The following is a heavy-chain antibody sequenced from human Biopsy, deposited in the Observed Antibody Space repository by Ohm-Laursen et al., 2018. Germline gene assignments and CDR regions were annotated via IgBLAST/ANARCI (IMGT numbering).Heavy chain of an antibody. D-gene: IGHD2-15*01. J-gene: IGHJ6*02. V-gene: IGHV4-4*09. CDR3: ARMDCSGGSCHYYSYGMDV. CDR2: IHHSGST. CDR1: GVSITAYY. Sequence: GTLSLTCTVSGVSITAYYWSWIRQLPGKGLECIGNIHHSGSTNYNPSLKSRLTISVDTSKNQFSLKLSSVTAADTAVYYCARMDCSGGSCHYYSYGMDVWGQGTTVTVS.